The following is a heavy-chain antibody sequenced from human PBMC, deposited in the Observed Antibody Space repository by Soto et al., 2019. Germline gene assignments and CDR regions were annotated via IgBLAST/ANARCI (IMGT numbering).Heavy chain of an antibody. CDR1: GYTSISYY. CDR3: GRGYWKSAGGGIDY. D-gene: IGHD2-15*01. Sequence: ASVKVSCKASGYTSISYYIHWVRQAPGQGLEWMGIINPGDSSTTYAQNFQGRVTMTRDTSTNTVYMELSSLRSEDTAVYYCGRGYWKSAGGGIDYWGQGTPVTVSS. V-gene: IGHV1-46*01. J-gene: IGHJ4*02. CDR2: INPGDSST.